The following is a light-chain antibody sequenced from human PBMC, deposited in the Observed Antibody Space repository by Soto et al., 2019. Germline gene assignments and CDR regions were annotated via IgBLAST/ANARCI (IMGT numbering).Light chain of an antibody. CDR2: GAS. Sequence: ETLMTQSPATLSASPGERVTLSCRASQNMNFNLAWYQQKPGQAPRVLIYGASSRASGIPDRFSCSGSGTGFALTISSLEDDDFAFYYCQQYHTWPPLTFGGGTRVEIK. V-gene: IGKV3D-15*01. CDR1: QNMNFN. J-gene: IGKJ4*01. CDR3: QQYHTWPPLT.